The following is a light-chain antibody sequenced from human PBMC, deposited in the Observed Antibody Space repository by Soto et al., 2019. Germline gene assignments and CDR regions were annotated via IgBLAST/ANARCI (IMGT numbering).Light chain of an antibody. J-gene: IGLJ1*01. CDR1: SSDVGGYNY. V-gene: IGLV2-8*01. CDR2: EVS. Sequence: QSVLTQPPSASGSPGQSVTISCTGTSSDVGGYNYVSWYQQHPGKAPKLMIYEVSQRPSGVPDRFSGSKSGNTASLTVSGLQTEDEADYYCISYASINTYVFGTGTKVTVL. CDR3: ISYASINTYV.